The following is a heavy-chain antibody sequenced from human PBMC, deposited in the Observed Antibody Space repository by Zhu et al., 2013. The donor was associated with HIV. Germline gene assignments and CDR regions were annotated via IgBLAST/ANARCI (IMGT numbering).Heavy chain of an antibody. D-gene: IGHD3-10*01. Sequence: QVQLVQSGAEVKKPGASIKVSCKTSGYMFTSYGISWVRQAPGQGLEWMGWISVYNGNTNNVQKFQGRFTMTTDRSTSTAYMELRSLRSDDTAVYYCVRSGGGFRGVEYWGQGTLVTVSS. J-gene: IGHJ4*02. CDR3: VRSGGGFRGVEY. V-gene: IGHV1-18*01. CDR2: ISVYNGNT. CDR1: GYMFTSYG.